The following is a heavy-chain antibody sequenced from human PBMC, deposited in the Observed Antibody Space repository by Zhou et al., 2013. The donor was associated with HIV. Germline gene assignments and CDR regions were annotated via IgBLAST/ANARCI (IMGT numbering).Heavy chain of an antibody. CDR3: ARDSKYYGDYVDY. CDR1: GYTFTTYG. V-gene: IGHV1-18*01. J-gene: IGHJ4*02. D-gene: IGHD4-17*01. Sequence: QVQLVQSGAEVKKPGASVKVSCVTSGYTFTTYGITWVRQAPGQGLEWMGWISAYNGDTKYAQKFQGRVTMTTDTSTSTAYMELRSLRPDDTAMYYCARDSKYYGDYVDYWGQGTLVTVSS. CDR2: ISAYNGDT.